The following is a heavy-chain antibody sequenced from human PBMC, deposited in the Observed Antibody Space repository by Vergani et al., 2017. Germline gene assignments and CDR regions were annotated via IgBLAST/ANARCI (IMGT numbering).Heavy chain of an antibody. CDR3: AGDTHSWQRADR. D-gene: IGHD6-13*01. Sequence: QAQLQESGPGLVKPSETLSLTCHVFGVSVTDYNCNWIRQAPGKGLEWIGSLSTTGGANHASHNPSLKSRVSISVDTTKSQLSLRLTSVTAADSAIYYCAGDTHSWQRADRWGQGLLVSVSS. V-gene: IGHV4-59*02. CDR1: GVSVTDYN. CDR2: LSTTGGA. J-gene: IGHJ5*02.